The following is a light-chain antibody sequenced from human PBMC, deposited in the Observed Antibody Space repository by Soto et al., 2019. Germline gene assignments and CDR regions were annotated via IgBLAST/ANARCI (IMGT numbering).Light chain of an antibody. V-gene: IGKV3-20*01. J-gene: IGKJ2*01. CDR1: QSVRSNY. CDR3: QQYGEIHHLYT. CDR2: GAS. Sequence: EIVLTQSPGTLSLSPGEEATLSCRASQSVRSNYLAWYQQRPGQAPRLLISGASSRATGIPERFSGSGSGTDFTLTISRLEPEDFAVYYCQQYGEIHHLYTFGQGTKLEIK.